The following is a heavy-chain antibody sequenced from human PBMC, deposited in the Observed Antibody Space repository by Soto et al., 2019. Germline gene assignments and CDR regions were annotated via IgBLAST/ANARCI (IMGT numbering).Heavy chain of an antibody. CDR2: ISWNSGSI. D-gene: IGHD6-19*01. CDR3: AKVGYSSGWYNWFDP. J-gene: IGHJ5*02. CDR1: GFTFDDYA. Sequence: EVQLVESGGGLVQPGRSLRLSCAASGFTFDDYAMHWVRQAPGKGLEWVSGISWNSGSIGYADSVKGRFTISRDNAKNSLYLQMNSLRAEETALYYCAKVGYSSGWYNWFDPWGQGTLVTVSS. V-gene: IGHV3-9*01.